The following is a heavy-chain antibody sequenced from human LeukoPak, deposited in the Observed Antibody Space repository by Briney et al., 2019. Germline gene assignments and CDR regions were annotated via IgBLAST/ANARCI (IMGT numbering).Heavy chain of an antibody. CDR3: ARDLGVGATGSLYYYYGMDV. CDR1: GGSISSYY. J-gene: IGHJ6*02. Sequence: SETLSLTCTVSGGSISSYYWSWIRQPAGKGLEWIGRIYTSGSTNYNPSLKSRVTMSVDTSKNQFSLKLSFVTAADTAVYYCARDLGVGATGSLYYYYGMDVWGQGTTVTVSS. CDR2: IYTSGST. D-gene: IGHD1-26*01. V-gene: IGHV4-4*07.